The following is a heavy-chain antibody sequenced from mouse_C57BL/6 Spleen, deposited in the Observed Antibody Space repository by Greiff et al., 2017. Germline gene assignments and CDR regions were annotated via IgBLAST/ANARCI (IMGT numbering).Heavy chain of an antibody. J-gene: IGHJ3*01. CDR1: GYTFTSYW. V-gene: IGHV1-50*01. CDR3: AVKDSAGYGAY. CDR2: IDPSDSYT. Sequence: VQLQQPGAELVKPGASVKLSCKASGYTFTSYWMQWVKQRPGQGLEWIGEIDPSDSYTNYNQKFKGKATLTVDTSSSTAYMQLSSLTSEDSAVYYCAVKDSAGYGAYWGQGTLVTVSA. D-gene: IGHD3-2*02.